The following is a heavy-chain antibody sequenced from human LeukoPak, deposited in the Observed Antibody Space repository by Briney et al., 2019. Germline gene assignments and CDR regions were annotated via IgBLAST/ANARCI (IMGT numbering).Heavy chain of an antibody. J-gene: IGHJ4*02. Sequence: GGSLRLSCAASRFTFNNYGMHWVRQAPGKGLEWVAVISYDGSNKYYADSVKGRFIISRDNSKNTLYLQMNSLRAEDTAVYYCAKGYYDSSGYYSGFDYWGQGTLVTVSS. CDR3: AKGYYDSSGYYSGFDY. D-gene: IGHD3-22*01. CDR2: ISYDGSNK. CDR1: RFTFNNYG. V-gene: IGHV3-30*18.